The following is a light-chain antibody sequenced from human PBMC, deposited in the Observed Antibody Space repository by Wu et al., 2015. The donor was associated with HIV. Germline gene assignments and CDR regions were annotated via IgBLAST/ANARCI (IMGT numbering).Light chain of an antibody. J-gene: IGKJ1*01. CDR1: QSISGR. CDR2: EAS. V-gene: IGKV1-5*03. Sequence: DTQMTQSPSTLSTSVGDRVTITCRASQSISGRLAWFQQKPGKAPKLLIYEASTLQGGVSSRFTGSGSGTEFTLTISSLQPDDPATYYCQQYNTLAWTFGRGTKVEIK. CDR3: QQYNTLAWT.